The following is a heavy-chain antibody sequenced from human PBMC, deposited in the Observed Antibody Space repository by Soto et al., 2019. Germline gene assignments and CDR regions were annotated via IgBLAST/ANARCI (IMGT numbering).Heavy chain of an antibody. D-gene: IGHD6-6*01. V-gene: IGHV3-23*01. J-gene: IGHJ4*02. CDR2: ISGSGGST. CDR3: AKNWDTTSSSSSH. Sequence: ESGGGLVQPGGSLRLSCTASGFTFSTYAMSWVRQAPGKGLEWVSAISGSGGSTYYADSVKGRFPISRDKSKKTLYLQMNSLRAEDTAVYYCAKNWDTTSSSSSHWGQGTLVTVSS. CDR1: GFTFSTYA.